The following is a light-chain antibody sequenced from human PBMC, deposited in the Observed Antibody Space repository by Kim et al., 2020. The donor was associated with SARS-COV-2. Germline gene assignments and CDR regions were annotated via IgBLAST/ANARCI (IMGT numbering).Light chain of an antibody. J-gene: IGKJ4*01. CDR1: QSISTY. CDR2: AAS. Sequence: SASVGDRVTITCRASQSISTYLNWYQQKPGKAPKLLIYAASSLQSGVPSRFSGSGSGTDFTLTISSLQPEDFATYYCQQSYSTPPTFGGGTKVDIK. CDR3: QQSYSTPPT. V-gene: IGKV1-39*01.